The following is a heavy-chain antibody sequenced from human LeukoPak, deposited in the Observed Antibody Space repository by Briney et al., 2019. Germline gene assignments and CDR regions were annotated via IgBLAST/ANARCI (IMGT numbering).Heavy chain of an antibody. CDR3: ARRRHYMDV. J-gene: IGHJ6*03. CDR2: INHSGST. Sequence: SETLSLTCAVYGGSFSDYYWSWIRQPPGKGLEWIGEINHSGSTNYNPSLKSRVTISVDTSKNQFSLKLRSVTAADTAVYYCARRRHYMDVWGKGTTVTVSS. V-gene: IGHV4-34*01. CDR1: GGSFSDYY.